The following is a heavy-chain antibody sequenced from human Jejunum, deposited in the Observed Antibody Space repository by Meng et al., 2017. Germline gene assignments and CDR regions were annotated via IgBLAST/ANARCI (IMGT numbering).Heavy chain of an antibody. CDR1: GYTFTSYA. CDR3: ARRDSGNSNLKY. D-gene: IGHD1-26*01. Sequence: QLQLVQSGSELKKPGASVKVSCRASGYTFTSYAIHWVRQAPGQGLEWMGWIGTDTGNPMAAQGFTGRFVFSVDTSVNTAYLQISSLKAEDSAVYYCARRDSGNSNLKYWDQGTLVTVSS. J-gene: IGHJ4*02. CDR2: IGTDTGNP. V-gene: IGHV7-4-1*02.